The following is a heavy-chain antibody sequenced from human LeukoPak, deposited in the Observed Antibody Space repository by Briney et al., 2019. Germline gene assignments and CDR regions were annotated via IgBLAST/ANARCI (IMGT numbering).Heavy chain of an antibody. CDR1: GYTFTRYA. Sequence: SVKVSCKASGYTFTRYAMHWVRQAPGQRREWMGWINAGNGNTKYSHKFQGRVTLTRDTSASTAYMELSSLRSEDTAVYYCARDTIGATPYFDYWGQGALVTVSS. J-gene: IGHJ4*02. V-gene: IGHV1-3*01. CDR2: INAGNGNT. D-gene: IGHD1-26*01. CDR3: ARDTIGATPYFDY.